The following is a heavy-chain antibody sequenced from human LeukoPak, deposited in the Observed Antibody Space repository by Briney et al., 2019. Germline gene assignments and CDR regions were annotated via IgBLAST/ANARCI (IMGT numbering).Heavy chain of an antibody. D-gene: IGHD3-22*01. CDR1: GGSISGNSFY. CDR3: ASPGITTFDY. CDR2: IYYTGIT. J-gene: IGHJ4*02. Sequence: PSETLSLTCTASGGSISGNSFYWGWVRQPPGKGLEWIGNIYYTGITYYNPSLKSRVTISVDTSKNQFSLKLNSVTAADTAVYYCASPGITTFDYWGQGTLVTVSS. V-gene: IGHV4-39*01.